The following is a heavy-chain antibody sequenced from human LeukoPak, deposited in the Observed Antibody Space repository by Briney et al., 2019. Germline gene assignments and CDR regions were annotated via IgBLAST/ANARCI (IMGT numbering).Heavy chain of an antibody. J-gene: IGHJ5*02. V-gene: IGHV4-28*05. Sequence: PSETLSLTCAVSGYSISSSNWWGWIRQPPGNGLEWIGYIYYSGNIYYNPSLRSRVAMSVDTSKNQFSLKLNSVTAVDTAVYYCARKPDSMNWFDPWGQGTLVTVSS. D-gene: IGHD1-14*01. CDR1: GYSISSSNW. CDR3: ARKPDSMNWFDP. CDR2: IYYSGNI.